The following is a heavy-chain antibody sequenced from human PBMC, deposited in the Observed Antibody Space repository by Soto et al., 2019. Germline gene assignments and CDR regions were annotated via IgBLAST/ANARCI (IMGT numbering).Heavy chain of an antibody. CDR3: GKNPKSRCWDGYFDL. CDR1: GFTFSTYA. J-gene: IGHJ4*02. Sequence: EVQVLESGGGLVQPGGPLRLSCAASGFTFSTYAMSWVRQAPGKGLEWVSSISTTGDNTYYADSVKGRFTISRDNSKNPLFLQMDSLRARGTAVFYWGKNPKSRCWDGYFDLLGQGTPVPVSS. V-gene: IGHV3-23*01. D-gene: IGHD1-26*01. CDR2: ISTTGDNT.